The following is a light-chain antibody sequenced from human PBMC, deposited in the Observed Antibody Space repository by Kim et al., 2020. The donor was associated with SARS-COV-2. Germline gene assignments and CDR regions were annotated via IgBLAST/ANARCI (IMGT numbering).Light chain of an antibody. J-gene: IGKJ4*01. CDR3: QRGLT. CDR2: GTS. V-gene: IGKV3-15*01. CDR1: QSVSGN. Sequence: LSVSPGERATRSGRASQSVSGNLVWYQQKPGQAPRLLIYGTSTRATGIPARFSGSGSGTEFTLTISSLQSEDFAVYYCQRGLTFGGGTKVDIK.